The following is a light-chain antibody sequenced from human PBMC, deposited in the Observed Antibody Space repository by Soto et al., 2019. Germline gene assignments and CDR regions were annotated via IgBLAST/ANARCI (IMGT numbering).Light chain of an antibody. V-gene: IGLV2-18*02. CDR1: STDFVSYNR. CDR2: ETS. J-gene: IGLJ1*01. CDR3: SSHTSEHTYV. Sequence: QSALTQPPSVSGSPGQSVTISCTGTSTDFVSYNRVSWYQQPPGTAPKLIIYETSNRPSGVPGRFSGSNSGHPDPLTIPALQAADEADYYCSSHTSEHTYVFGTANNVT.